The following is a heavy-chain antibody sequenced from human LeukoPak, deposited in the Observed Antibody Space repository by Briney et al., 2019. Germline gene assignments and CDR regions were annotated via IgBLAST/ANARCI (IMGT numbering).Heavy chain of an antibody. V-gene: IGHV3-23*01. Sequence: GGSLRLSCEASGFHFTTCGMTWVRQAPGKGLEWVSTFNGGGGNTYYTDSVKGRFTISRDNAENSLYLQMNSLRDEDTAVYYCAKTGERDYWGRGTLVTVSS. CDR1: GFHFTTCG. J-gene: IGHJ4*02. D-gene: IGHD7-27*01. CDR3: AKTGERDY. CDR2: FNGGGGNT.